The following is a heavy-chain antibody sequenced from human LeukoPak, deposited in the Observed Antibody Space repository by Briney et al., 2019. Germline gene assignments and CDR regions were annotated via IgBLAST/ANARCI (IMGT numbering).Heavy chain of an antibody. D-gene: IGHD2-2*01. CDR3: AKELGCCSSTSCHTNFDY. CDR1: GFTFSSYA. V-gene: IGHV3-23*01. J-gene: IGHJ4*02. Sequence: AGGSLRLSCAASGFTFSSYAMSWVRQAPGKGLEWVSAISGSGGSTYYADSVKGRFTISRDNSKNTLYLQMNSLRAEDTAVYYCAKELGCCSSTSCHTNFDYWGQGTLVTVSS. CDR2: ISGSGGST.